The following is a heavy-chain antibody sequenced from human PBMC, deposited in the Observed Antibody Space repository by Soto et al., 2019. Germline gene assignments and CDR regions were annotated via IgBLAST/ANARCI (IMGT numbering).Heavy chain of an antibody. V-gene: IGHV1-8*01. CDR1: GYTFTSYD. D-gene: IGHD3-16*01. CDR3: ARGGGPTSYYYYYMDV. J-gene: IGHJ6*03. CDR2: MNPNSGNT. Sequence: ASVKVSCKASGYTFTSYDINWVRQATGQGLEWMGWMNPNSGNTGYAQKFQGRVTMTRNTSISTAYMELSSLRSEDTAVYYCARGGGPTSYYYYYMDVWGKGTTVTVSS.